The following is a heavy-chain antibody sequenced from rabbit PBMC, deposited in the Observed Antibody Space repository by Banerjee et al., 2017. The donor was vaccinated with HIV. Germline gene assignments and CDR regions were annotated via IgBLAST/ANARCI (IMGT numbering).Heavy chain of an antibody. CDR2: IDPVFGST. J-gene: IGHJ4*01. D-gene: IGHD4-1*01. CDR3: VRDMGGWGFFNL. Sequence: QEQLVESGGGLVQPGGSLKLSCKASGFDFSSYGVSWVRQAPGKGLEWIGYIDPVFGSTYYASWVNGRFTISSHNAQNTLYLQLNSLTAADTATYFCVRDMGGWGFFNLWGPGTLVTVS. V-gene: IGHV1S47*01. CDR1: GFDFSSYG.